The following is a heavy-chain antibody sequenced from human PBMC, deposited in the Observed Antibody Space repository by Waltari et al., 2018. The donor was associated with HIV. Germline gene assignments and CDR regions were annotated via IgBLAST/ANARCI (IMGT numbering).Heavy chain of an antibody. Sequence: QLQLQQWGAGLFKSSETLSLTCALYGVSFSRHYCSWIRQPPGKGLEWIGEINHSGSTNYNPSLKSRVTISVDTSKNQFSLKLSSVTAADTAVYYCARVKAPGSSGIDYWGQGTLVTVSS. CDR3: ARVKAPGSSGIDY. V-gene: IGHV4-34*01. CDR1: GVSFSRHY. J-gene: IGHJ4*02. D-gene: IGHD3-22*01. CDR2: INHSGST.